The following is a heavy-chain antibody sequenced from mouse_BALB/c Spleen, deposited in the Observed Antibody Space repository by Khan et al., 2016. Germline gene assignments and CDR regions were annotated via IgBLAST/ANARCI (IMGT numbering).Heavy chain of an antibody. V-gene: IGHV1-7*01. CDR2: INPTSGYT. J-gene: IGHJ2*01. CDR1: GYTFTTYW. CDR3: TRDRSDY. Sequence: QVQLKQSGAELAKPGASVKMSCKASGYTFTTYWMHWVKQRPGQGLEWIGYINPTSGYTDYNEKFKDKATLSADKSSSTAYMQRSSLTSEDSAVYYCTRDRSDYWGQGTTLTVSS.